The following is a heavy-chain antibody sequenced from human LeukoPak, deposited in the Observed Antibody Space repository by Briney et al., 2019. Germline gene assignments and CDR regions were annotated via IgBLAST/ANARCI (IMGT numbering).Heavy chain of an antibody. CDR2: IRDSGSST. Sequence: GGSLRLSCAASGFTFSSYAMSWVRQAPGKGLEWVSAIRDSGSSTYYADSVKGRFTISRDSSKNTLFLHMNTLRAEDTAIYYCAKDRTVGASYWYFDLWGRGTLVTVSS. D-gene: IGHD1-26*01. CDR1: GFTFSSYA. V-gene: IGHV3-23*01. CDR3: AKDRTVGASYWYFDL. J-gene: IGHJ2*01.